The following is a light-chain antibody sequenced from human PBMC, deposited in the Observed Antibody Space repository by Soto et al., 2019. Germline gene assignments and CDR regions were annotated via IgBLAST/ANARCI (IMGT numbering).Light chain of an antibody. CDR2: AAS. CDR1: QSINSY. V-gene: IGKV1-39*01. J-gene: IGKJ2*01. CDR3: QQSYSTTPYT. Sequence: DNHMTQSPSSLSASVGDRVTITCRASQSINSYLNWYRQKRGKAPKFLIYAASSVQSGVPSRFTGSGSGTDYTLTSSSLQPEDFATYYCQQSYSTTPYTVGRGTELEIK.